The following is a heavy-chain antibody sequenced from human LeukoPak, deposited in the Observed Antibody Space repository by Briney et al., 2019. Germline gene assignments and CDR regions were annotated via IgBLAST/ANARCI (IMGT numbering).Heavy chain of an antibody. CDR2: IYYSGST. Sequence: SETLSLTCTVSGGSISSYYWSWIRQPPGKGLEWIGYIYYSGSTNYNPSLKSRVAISVDTSKNQFFLKLSSVTAADTAVYYCARDRGAYGMDVWGQGTTVTVSS. V-gene: IGHV4-59*01. D-gene: IGHD3-10*01. J-gene: IGHJ6*02. CDR1: GGSISSYY. CDR3: ARDRGAYGMDV.